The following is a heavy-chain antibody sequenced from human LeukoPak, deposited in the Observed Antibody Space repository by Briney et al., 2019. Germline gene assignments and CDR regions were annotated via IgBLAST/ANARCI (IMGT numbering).Heavy chain of an antibody. V-gene: IGHV3-23*01. CDR3: FFKQKTAYDILTGNDY. D-gene: IGHD3-9*01. CDR2: VRGNGGRT. Sequence: GGSLILSCAASGFTFSRYAMNWVRQVPGKGLEWVSGVRGNGGRTDYADSVKGRFTISRDNSKNSLFLQMNSLRAEDTAIYFFFFKQKTAYDILTGNDYWGQGTLVTVSS. J-gene: IGHJ4*02. CDR1: GFTFSRYA.